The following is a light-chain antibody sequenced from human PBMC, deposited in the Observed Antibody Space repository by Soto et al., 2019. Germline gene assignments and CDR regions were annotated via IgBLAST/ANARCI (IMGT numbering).Light chain of an antibody. CDR3: AAWDDSLGGSYV. J-gene: IGLJ1*01. CDR1: SSHIGGNT. CDR2: SNN. V-gene: IGLV1-44*01. Sequence: QSVLTQPPSASETPGQRVTISCSGSSSHIGGNTVNWYQQLPGTAPKLLIYSNNQRPSGVPDRFSGSKSGTSASLAISGLQSEDEADYYCAAWDDSLGGSYVFGTGTKVTVL.